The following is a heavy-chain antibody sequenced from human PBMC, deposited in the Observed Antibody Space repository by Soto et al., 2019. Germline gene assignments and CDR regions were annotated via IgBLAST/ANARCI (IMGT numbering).Heavy chain of an antibody. V-gene: IGHV3-23*01. CDR1: GFTFISYA. D-gene: IGHD2-15*01. CDR3: AKDPCSGGSCYTPGMDV. Sequence: EVQLLESGGGLVQPVGALRLACAASGFTFISYAMSWVRQAPGKGLEWVSAISGSGGSTYYADSVKGRFTISRDNSKNPLYLQTNSLRAEDKAVYYCAKDPCSGGSCYTPGMDVWGQGNTVTVSS. CDR2: ISGSGGST. J-gene: IGHJ6*02.